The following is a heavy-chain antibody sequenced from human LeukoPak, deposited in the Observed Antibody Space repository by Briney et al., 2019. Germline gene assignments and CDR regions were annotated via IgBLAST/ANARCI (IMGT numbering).Heavy chain of an antibody. CDR1: GFTFSSYA. CDR2: IWYDGSNK. D-gene: IGHD5-18*01. J-gene: IGHJ4*02. Sequence: GGSLRLSCAASGFTFSSYAMHWVRQAPGKGLEWVAVIWYDGSNKYYADSVKARFTISRDNSKNTLYLQMNSLRAEDTAVYYCARGTHVDTAMVDYWGQGTLVTVSS. V-gene: IGHV3-33*08. CDR3: ARGTHVDTAMVDY.